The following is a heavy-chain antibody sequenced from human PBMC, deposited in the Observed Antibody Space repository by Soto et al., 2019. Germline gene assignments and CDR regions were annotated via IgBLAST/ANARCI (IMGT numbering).Heavy chain of an antibody. V-gene: IGHV3-7*01. Sequence: GGSLRLSCAASGFTFSSYWMSWVHQAPGKGLEWVANIKQDGSEKYYVDSVKGRFTISRDNAKNSLYLQMNSLRAEDTAVYYCASFYRYCSSTSCYEAEDYWGQGTLVTVSS. CDR2: IKQDGSEK. CDR3: ASFYRYCSSTSCYEAEDY. D-gene: IGHD2-2*01. J-gene: IGHJ4*02. CDR1: GFTFSSYW.